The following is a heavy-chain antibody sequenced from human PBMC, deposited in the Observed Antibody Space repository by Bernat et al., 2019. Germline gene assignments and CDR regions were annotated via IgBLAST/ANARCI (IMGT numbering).Heavy chain of an antibody. D-gene: IGHD2-2*01. V-gene: IGHV3-23*01. CDR2: ISGSGGST. CDR3: ARSQMHCSSTSCPLNY. Sequence: EVQLLESGGGLVQPGGSLRLSCAASGFTFSSYAMSWVRQAPGKGLEWVSAISGSGGSTYYADSVKGRFTISRDNSKNTLYLQMNSLRAEDTAVYYCARSQMHCSSTSCPLNYWGQGTLVTVSS. CDR1: GFTFSSYA. J-gene: IGHJ4*02.